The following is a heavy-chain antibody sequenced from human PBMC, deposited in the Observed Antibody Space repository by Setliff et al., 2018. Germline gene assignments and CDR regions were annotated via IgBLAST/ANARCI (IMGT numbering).Heavy chain of an antibody. D-gene: IGHD2-8*02. J-gene: IGHJ4*02. V-gene: IGHV4-38-2*02. CDR1: GYSISSGYY. CDR2: MYHSGSV. Sequence: SETLSLTCIVSGYSISSGYYWGWIRQPPGKGLEWIGNMYHSGSVYYNPSLKSRVTISVDTSKNQFSLKLSSVTAADTALYYCTVYNTGSSKDHYWGQGTPVTVSS. CDR3: TVYNTGSSKDHY.